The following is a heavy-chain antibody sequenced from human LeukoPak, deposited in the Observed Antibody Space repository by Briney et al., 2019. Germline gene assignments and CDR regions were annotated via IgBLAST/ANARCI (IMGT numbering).Heavy chain of an antibody. J-gene: IGHJ4*02. CDR2: ISGSGIDT. CDR1: RFILSSYC. CDR3: AKEGQTVSGNGYGDS. Sequence: QCGGSPRLSCAASRFILSSYCMIWARHSPGGGVECVLYISGSGIDTYYADCVKGRFTISRDNPENTLYLHINSLRDEDTALYYCAKEGQTVSGNGYGDSWGQGILVTV. V-gene: IGHV3-23*01. D-gene: IGHD6-19*01.